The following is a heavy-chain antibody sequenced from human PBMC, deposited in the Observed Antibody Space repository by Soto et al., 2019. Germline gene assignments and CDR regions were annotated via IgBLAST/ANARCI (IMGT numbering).Heavy chain of an antibody. J-gene: IGHJ5*02. CDR1: GYTFTSYG. Sequence: ASVKVSCKASGYTFTSYGISWVRQAPGQGLEWMGWISAYNGNTNYAQKLQGRVTMTTDTSTSTAYMELRSLRSDDTAVYYCARDGLAREISWDIVVVVAATPNNWFDPWGQGTLVTVSS. CDR3: ARDGLAREISWDIVVVVAATPNNWFDP. D-gene: IGHD2-15*01. CDR2: ISAYNGNT. V-gene: IGHV1-18*01.